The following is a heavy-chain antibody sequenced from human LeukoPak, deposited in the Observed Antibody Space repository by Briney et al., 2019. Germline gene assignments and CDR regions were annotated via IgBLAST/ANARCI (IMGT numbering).Heavy chain of an antibody. V-gene: IGHV3-48*01. Sequence: GGSLRPSCAASGFTFSSYSMNWVRQAPGKGLEWVSYISSSSSTIYYAGSVKGRFTISRDNAKNSLFLQMNSLRAEDTAVYYCARHLGHYGGIPFDYWGQGTLVTVSS. CDR3: ARHLGHYGGIPFDY. CDR2: ISSSSSTI. D-gene: IGHD4-23*01. J-gene: IGHJ4*02. CDR1: GFTFSSYS.